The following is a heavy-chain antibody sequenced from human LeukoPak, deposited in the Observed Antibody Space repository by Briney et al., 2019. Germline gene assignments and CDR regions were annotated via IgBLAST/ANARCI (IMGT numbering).Heavy chain of an antibody. CDR3: ARGRDDHVPGRFDP. CDR2: IYYSGTT. V-gene: IGHV4-59*12. CDR1: GDSISSYY. D-gene: IGHD5-24*01. Sequence: SETLSLTCTVSGDSISSYYWTWIRQPPGKGLEWIGYIYYSGTTNYNPSLKSRVTISVDTSKNRFSLRLSSVTAADTAVYYCARGRDDHVPGRFDPWGQGTLVTVSS. J-gene: IGHJ5*02.